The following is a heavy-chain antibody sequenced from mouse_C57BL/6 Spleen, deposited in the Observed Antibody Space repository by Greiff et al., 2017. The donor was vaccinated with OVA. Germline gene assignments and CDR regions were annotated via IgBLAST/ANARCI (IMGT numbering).Heavy chain of an antibody. CDR2: IHPNSGSN. CDR1: GYTFTSYW. CDR3: ARSSSGSNYYAMDY. V-gene: IGHV1-64*01. Sequence: QVQLQQSGAELVKPGASVKLSCKASGYTFTSYWMHWVKQRPGQGLEWIGMIHPNSGSNNYNEKFKSKATLTVAKSSSTAYMQLSSLTSEDSSVYYCARSSSGSNYYAMDYWGQGTSVTVSS. D-gene: IGHD3-2*02. J-gene: IGHJ4*01.